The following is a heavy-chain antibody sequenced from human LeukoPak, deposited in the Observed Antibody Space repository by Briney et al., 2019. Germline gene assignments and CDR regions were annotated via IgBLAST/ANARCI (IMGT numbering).Heavy chain of an antibody. CDR1: GFTFSSYA. CDR2: ISYDGSNK. V-gene: IGHV3-30-3*01. CDR3: ARDINWYFDL. Sequence: SGGSLRLSCAASGFTFSSYAMHWVRQAPGKGLEWVAVISYDGSNKYYADSVKGRFTISRDNAKNTLYLQLNSLRAEDTAVYYCARDINWYFDLWGRGTLVTVSS. J-gene: IGHJ2*01.